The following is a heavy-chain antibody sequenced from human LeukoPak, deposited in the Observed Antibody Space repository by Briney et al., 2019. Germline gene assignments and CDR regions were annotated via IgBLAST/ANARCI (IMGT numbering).Heavy chain of an antibody. CDR3: ARLAGSRPPWYLDL. J-gene: IGHJ2*01. Sequence: PGGSLRLSCATYGFTFTSYSMNWVRQAPGKGLEWVSSIGPSGGSIFYADPLKGRISISRDNAQNSLHLQLSSLRADDTAVYYCARLAGSRPPWYLDLWGRGTLVTVSS. D-gene: IGHD6-19*01. V-gene: IGHV3-21*04. CDR2: IGPSGGSI. CDR1: GFTFTSYS.